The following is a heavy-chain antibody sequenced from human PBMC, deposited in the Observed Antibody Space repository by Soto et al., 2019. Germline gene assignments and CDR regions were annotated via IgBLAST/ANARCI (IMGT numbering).Heavy chain of an antibody. CDR3: ARKRPYYDFWSGYYQYYFDY. D-gene: IGHD3-3*01. Sequence: SETLSLTCAVYGGSFSGYYWSWIRQPPGKGLEWIGEINHSGSTNYNPSLKSRVTISVDTSKNQFSLKLSSVTAADTAVYYCARKRPYYDFWSGYYQYYFDYWGQGTLVTVSS. J-gene: IGHJ4*02. CDR1: GGSFSGYY. CDR2: INHSGST. V-gene: IGHV4-34*01.